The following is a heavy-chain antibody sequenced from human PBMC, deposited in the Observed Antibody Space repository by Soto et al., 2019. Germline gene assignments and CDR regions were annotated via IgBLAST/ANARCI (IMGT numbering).Heavy chain of an antibody. CDR3: ERDLTGSKGWFDP. V-gene: IGHV3-33*01. D-gene: IGHD1-20*01. Sequence: PGGSLRLSCAASGFTFSTYGIHWVRQAPGKGLQWLAVIWYDGGIEYYSDSVKGRFTISGDNSKNTLYLQMNSLRVEDTAVYYCERDLTGSKGWFDPWGQGTLV. J-gene: IGHJ5*02. CDR1: GFTFSTYG. CDR2: IWYDGGIE.